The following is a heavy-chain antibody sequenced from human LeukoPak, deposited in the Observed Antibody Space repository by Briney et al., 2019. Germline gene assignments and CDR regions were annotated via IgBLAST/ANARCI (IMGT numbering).Heavy chain of an antibody. CDR1: GGSFSGYY. CDR2: INHSGST. V-gene: IGHV4-34*01. J-gene: IGHJ4*02. Sequence: SETLSLTCAVYGGSFSGYYWSWIRQPPGKGLGWIGEINHSGSTNYNPSLKSRVTISVDTSKNQFSLKLSSVTAADTAVYYCARRSRQLWSDGFDWGQGTLVTVSS. D-gene: IGHD5-18*01. CDR3: ARRSRQLWSDGFD.